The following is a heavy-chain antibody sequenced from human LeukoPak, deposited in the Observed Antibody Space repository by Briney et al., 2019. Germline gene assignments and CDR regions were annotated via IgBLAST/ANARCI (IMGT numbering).Heavy chain of an antibody. CDR1: GGSISSYY. CDR3: ARGYTSGWYLDY. J-gene: IGHJ4*02. D-gene: IGHD6-19*01. V-gene: IGHV4-59*08. CDR2: IYYSGST. Sequence: SETLSLTCTVSGGSISSYYWSWIRQHPGKGLEWIGYIYYSGSTNYNPSLKSRVTISVDTSKNQFSLKLSSVTAADAAVYYCARGYTSGWYLDYWGQGTLVTVSS.